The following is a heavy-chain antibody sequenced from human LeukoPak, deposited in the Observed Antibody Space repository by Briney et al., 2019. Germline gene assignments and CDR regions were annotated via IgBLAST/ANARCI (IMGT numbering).Heavy chain of an antibody. CDR1: GYTFTGYN. V-gene: IGHV1-2*02. Sequence: ASVKVSCKASGYTFTGYNMHWVRQAPGQGLEWMGWINPNSGGTNYAQKFQGRVTMTGDTSISTAYMELSRLRSDDTAVYYCARPNVLLWFGEFSPYYFDYWGQGTLVTVSS. J-gene: IGHJ4*02. CDR3: ARPNVLLWFGEFSPYYFDY. CDR2: INPNSGGT. D-gene: IGHD3-10*01.